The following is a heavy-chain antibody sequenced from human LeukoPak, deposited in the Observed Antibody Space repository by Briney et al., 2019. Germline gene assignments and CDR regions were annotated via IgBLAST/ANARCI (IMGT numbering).Heavy chain of an antibody. Sequence: PSETLSLTCTVSGGSLNSGDYYWSWIRQPPGKGLEWIGYIYYSGSTYYNPSLKSRVTISVDTSKNQFSLKLSSVNAADTAVYYCASLKITLVRGGNWFDPWGQGTLVTVSS. CDR1: GGSLNSGDYY. CDR2: IYYSGST. J-gene: IGHJ5*02. CDR3: ASLKITLVRGGNWFDP. D-gene: IGHD3-10*01. V-gene: IGHV4-30-4*01.